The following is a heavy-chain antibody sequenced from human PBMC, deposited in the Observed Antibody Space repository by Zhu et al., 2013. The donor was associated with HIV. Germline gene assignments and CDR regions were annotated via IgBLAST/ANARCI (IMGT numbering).Heavy chain of an antibody. Sequence: QVQLQESGPGLVKPSQTLSLTCTVSGGSISSGDYYWSWIRQPPGKGLEWIGYIYYSGSTYYNPSLKSRVTISVDTSKNQFSLKLSSVTAADTAVYYCAGDHYSSSWYAAYNWFDPWGQGTLVTVSS. CDR3: AGDHYSSSWYAAYNWFDP. CDR1: GGSISSGDYY. CDR2: IYYSGST. D-gene: IGHD6-13*01. V-gene: IGHV4-30-4*01. J-gene: IGHJ5*02.